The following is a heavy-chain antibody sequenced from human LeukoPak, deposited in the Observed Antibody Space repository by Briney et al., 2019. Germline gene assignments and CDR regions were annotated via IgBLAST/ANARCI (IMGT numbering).Heavy chain of an antibody. J-gene: IGHJ5*02. V-gene: IGHV1-69*13. Sequence: SVKVSCKASGGTFSSYAISWVRQAPGQGLEWMGGIIPIFGTANYAQKFQGRVTITADESTSTAYMELSSLRSEGTAVYYCARALRPRRYCSSTSCYGHWFDPWGQGTLVTVSS. CDR1: GGTFSSYA. CDR2: IIPIFGTA. D-gene: IGHD2-2*01. CDR3: ARALRPRRYCSSTSCYGHWFDP.